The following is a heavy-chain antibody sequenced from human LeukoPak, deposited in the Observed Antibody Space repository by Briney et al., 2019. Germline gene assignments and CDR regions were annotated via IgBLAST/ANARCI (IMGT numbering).Heavy chain of an antibody. D-gene: IGHD3-22*01. V-gene: IGHV1-46*01. CDR2: INPSGGTT. CDR1: GYTFTSHY. CDR3: AKAGYYYDREGDYFDY. Sequence: ASVKVSCKASGYTFTSHYMHWVRQAPGQGLEWMGLINPSGGTTRYAQKFQGRVTMTRDLSTSTDYMELSSLRSDDTAVYYCAKAGYYYDREGDYFDYWGQGTLVAVSS. J-gene: IGHJ4*02.